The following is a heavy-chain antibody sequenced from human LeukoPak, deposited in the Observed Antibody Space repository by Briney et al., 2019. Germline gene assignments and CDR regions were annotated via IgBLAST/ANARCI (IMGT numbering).Heavy chain of an antibody. V-gene: IGHV5-51*01. CDR1: GHSFTSYW. CDR3: ARPRAVAGTHYGMDV. D-gene: IGHD6-19*01. CDR2: IYPGDSDT. Sequence: GESLKISCKGSGHSFTSYWIGWVRQMPGKGLEWMVIIYPGDSDTRYSPSFQGQVTISADKSISTAYLQWSSLKASDTAMYYCARPRAVAGTHYGMDVWGQGTTVTVSS. J-gene: IGHJ6*02.